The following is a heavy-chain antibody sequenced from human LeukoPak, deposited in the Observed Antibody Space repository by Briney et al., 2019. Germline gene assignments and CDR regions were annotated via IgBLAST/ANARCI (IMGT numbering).Heavy chain of an antibody. D-gene: IGHD3-22*01. CDR2: ISYDGSNK. CDR1: GFTFSSYA. J-gene: IGHJ3*02. CDR3: ARDRIGEGTMIDTLAAFDI. V-gene: IGHV3-30*04. Sequence: GGSLRLSCAASGFTFSSYAMHWVRQAPGKGLEWVAVISYDGSNKYYADSVKGRFTIPRDNSKNTLYLQMNSLRAEDTAVYYCARDRIGEGTMIDTLAAFDIWGQGTMVTVSS.